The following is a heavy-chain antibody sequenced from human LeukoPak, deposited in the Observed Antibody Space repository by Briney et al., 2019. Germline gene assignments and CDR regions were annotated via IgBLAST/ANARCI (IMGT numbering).Heavy chain of an antibody. Sequence: GGSLRLSCAASGFTFSSYWMSGVRQAPGKGLEWVANIKQDGSEKYYVDSVKGRFTISRDNAKNSLYLQMNSLKTEDTAVYYCTRDGGYSYGQRVAFDIWGQGTMVTVSS. CDR1: GFTFSSYW. J-gene: IGHJ3*02. V-gene: IGHV3-7*03. D-gene: IGHD5-18*01. CDR3: TRDGGYSYGQRVAFDI. CDR2: IKQDGSEK.